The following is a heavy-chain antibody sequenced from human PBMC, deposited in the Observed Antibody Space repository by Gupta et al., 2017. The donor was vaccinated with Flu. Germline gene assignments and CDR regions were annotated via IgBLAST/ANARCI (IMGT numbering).Heavy chain of an antibody. CDR3: ARGLIVVVPAAIGAFDI. J-gene: IGHJ3*02. CDR2: INHSGST. V-gene: IGHV4-34*01. Sequence: YWSWIRQPPGKGLEWIGEINHSGSTNYNPSLKSRVTISVDTSKNQFSLKLSSVTAADTAVYYCARGLIVVVPAAIGAFDIWGQGTMVTVSS. D-gene: IGHD2-2*02. CDR1: Y.